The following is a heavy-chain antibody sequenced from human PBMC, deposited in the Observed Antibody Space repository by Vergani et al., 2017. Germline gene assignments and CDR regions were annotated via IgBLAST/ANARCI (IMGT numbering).Heavy chain of an antibody. J-gene: IGHJ6*03. D-gene: IGHD6-13*01. CDR3: ARLWAAAGTRHYYMDV. CDR2: INHSGST. V-gene: IGHV4-34*01. CDR1: GGSFSGYY. Sequence: QVQLQQWGAGLLKPSETLSLTCAVYGGSFSGYYWSWIRQPPGKGLEWIGEINHSGSTNYNPSLKSRVTISVDTSKNQFSLKLSSVTAADTAVYYCARLWAAAGTRHYYMDVWGKGTTVTVSS.